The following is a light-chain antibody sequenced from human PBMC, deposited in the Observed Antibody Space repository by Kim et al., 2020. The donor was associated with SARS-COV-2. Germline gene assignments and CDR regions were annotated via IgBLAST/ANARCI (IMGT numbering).Light chain of an antibody. CDR3: QQYYSTPPT. CDR1: NKNY. J-gene: IGKJ1*01. Sequence: NKNYLAWYQQKPGQPPKLLIYWASTRESGVPDRLSGSGSGTDFTLTISSLQAEDVAVYYCQQYYSTPPTFGQGTKVDIK. CDR2: WAS. V-gene: IGKV4-1*01.